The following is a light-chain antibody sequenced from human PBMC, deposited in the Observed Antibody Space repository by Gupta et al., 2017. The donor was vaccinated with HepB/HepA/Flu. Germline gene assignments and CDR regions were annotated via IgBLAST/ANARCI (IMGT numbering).Light chain of an antibody. CDR1: ALPKQY. V-gene: IGLV3-25*03. J-gene: IGLJ3*02. Sequence: SFALTQPPPLSVSPGQTARITCSGDALPKQYAYWYQQKPGQAPLVMIYKDRERSSGIPERFSGSSSGTTVTLTISGVQAEDEADYHCQSADSGGIRVFGGGTKLTVL. CDR3: QSADSGGIRV. CDR2: KDR.